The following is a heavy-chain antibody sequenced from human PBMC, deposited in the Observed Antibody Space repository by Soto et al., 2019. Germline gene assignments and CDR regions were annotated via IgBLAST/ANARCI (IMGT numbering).Heavy chain of an antibody. Sequence: GGSLRLSCAASGLSPSDQFMDWVRQVPGKGLEWVGRSRNKVASYTTEYAAPVKGRFTISRDESKNSLYLQMNSLRTEDTAVYFCAGGATGRAPFQHWGQGTLVTVYS. CDR3: AGGATGRAPFQH. J-gene: IGHJ1*01. D-gene: IGHD6-13*01. CDR1: GLSPSDQF. CDR2: SRNKVASYTT. V-gene: IGHV3-72*01.